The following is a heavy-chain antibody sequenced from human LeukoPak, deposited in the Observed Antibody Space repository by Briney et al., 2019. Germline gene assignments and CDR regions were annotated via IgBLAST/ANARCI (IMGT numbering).Heavy chain of an antibody. J-gene: IGHJ4*02. D-gene: IGHD4-17*01. V-gene: IGHV1-58*02. CDR1: GFTFTSSA. CDR2: IVVGSGNT. CDR3: ARGGWRSTVFDY. Sequence: GASVKVSCKASGFTFTSSAMQWVRQARGQRLEWIGWIVVGSGNTNYAQKFQERVTMTRDMSTSTVYMELSSLRSEDTAVYYCARGGWRSTVFDYWGQGTLVTVSS.